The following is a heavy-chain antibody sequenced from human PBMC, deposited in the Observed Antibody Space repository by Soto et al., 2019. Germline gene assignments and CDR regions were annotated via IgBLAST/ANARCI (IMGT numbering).Heavy chain of an antibody. CDR1: GFTCSSYS. J-gene: IGHJ5*02. D-gene: IGHD1-26*01. V-gene: IGHV3-48*01. CDR3: ARDLYSGSINWFDP. CDR2: ISSSSSTI. Sequence: PGGSLRLSCAASGFTCSSYSMSWVRQAPGKGLEWVSYISSSSSTIYYADSVKGRFTISRDNAKNSLYLQMNSLRAEDTAVYYCARDLYSGSINWFDPWGQGTLVTVSS.